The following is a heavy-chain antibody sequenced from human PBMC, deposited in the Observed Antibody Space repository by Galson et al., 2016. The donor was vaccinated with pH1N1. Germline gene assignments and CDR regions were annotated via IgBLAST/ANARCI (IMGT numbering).Heavy chain of an antibody. CDR1: GYTFNVYY. V-gene: IGHV1-2*02. CDR2: IAPDSGAT. CDR3: ARVLRTVVFGF. J-gene: IGHJ4*02. D-gene: IGHD2-15*01. Sequence: SVKVSCKASGYTFNVYYMHWVRQAPGQGLEWMGWIAPDSGATSYAQKFQGRVTMTRDTSINRVYMELSRLRSDDTAIYYYARVLRTVVFGFWGQGTLVTVSS.